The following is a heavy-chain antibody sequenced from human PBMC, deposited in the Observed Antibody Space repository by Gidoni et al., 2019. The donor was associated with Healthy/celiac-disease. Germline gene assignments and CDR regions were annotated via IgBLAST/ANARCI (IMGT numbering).Heavy chain of an antibody. CDR1: GGTFSSYA. V-gene: IGHV1-69*01. CDR3: ARDEGGGSYRFYGMDV. Sequence: VQSQVQLVQSGAEVKVSCKASGGTFSSYAISWVRQAPGQGLEWMGGIIPIFGTANYAQKFQGRVTITADESTSTAYMELSSLRSEDTAVYYCARDEGGGSYRFYGMDVWGQGTTVTVSS. J-gene: IGHJ6*02. D-gene: IGHD3-16*02. CDR2: IIPIFGTA.